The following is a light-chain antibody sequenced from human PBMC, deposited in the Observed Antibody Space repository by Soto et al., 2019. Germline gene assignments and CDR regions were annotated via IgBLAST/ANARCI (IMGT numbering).Light chain of an antibody. CDR2: EVS. CDR1: SSDVGGYNY. V-gene: IGLV2-14*01. Sequence: QSVLTQPASVSGSPGQSLTLSCTGTSSDVGGYNYVSWYQQHPGKAPKLMIYEVSNRPSGVSNRFSGSKSGNTASLTISGLQAEDEADYYCSSYTSISTYVFGTGTKVTVL. J-gene: IGLJ1*01. CDR3: SSYTSISTYV.